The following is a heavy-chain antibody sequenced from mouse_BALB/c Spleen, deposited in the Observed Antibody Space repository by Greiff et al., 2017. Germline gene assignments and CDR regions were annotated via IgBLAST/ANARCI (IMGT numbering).Heavy chain of an antibody. CDR3: AKSRQLGLPWFAY. Sequence: VQLQQSGPELVKPGASVKISCKASGYSFTGYYMHWVKQSHVKSLEWIGRINPYNGATSYNQNFKDKASLTVDKSSSTAYMELHSLTSEDSAVYYCAKSRQLGLPWFAYWGQGTLVTVSA. V-gene: IGHV1-31*01. J-gene: IGHJ3*01. CDR2: INPYNGAT. D-gene: IGHD3-2*01. CDR1: GYSFTGYY.